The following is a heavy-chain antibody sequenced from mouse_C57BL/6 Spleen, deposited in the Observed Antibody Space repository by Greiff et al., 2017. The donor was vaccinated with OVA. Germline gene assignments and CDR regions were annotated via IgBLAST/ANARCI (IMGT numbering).Heavy chain of an antibody. D-gene: IGHD2-4*01. V-gene: IGHV3-6*01. CDR2: ISYDGSN. CDR1: GYSITSGYY. J-gene: IGHJ2*01. Sequence: ESGPGLVKPSQSLSLTCSVTGYSITSGYYWNWIRQFPGNKLEWMGYISYDGSNNYNPSLKNRISITRDTSKNQFFLKLNSVTTEDTATYYCAREGHYDYDGYFDYWGQGTTLTVSS. CDR3: AREGHYDYDGYFDY.